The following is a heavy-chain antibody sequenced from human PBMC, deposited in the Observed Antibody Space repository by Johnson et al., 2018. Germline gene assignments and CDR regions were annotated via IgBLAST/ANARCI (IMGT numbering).Heavy chain of an antibody. V-gene: IGHV3-48*01. CDR2: IRSSGSTI. Sequence: VQLVESGGGLVQPGGSLRLSCAASGFTFSSYSMNWVRQAPGKGLEWVSYIRSSGSTIYYAASVKGRFTISRDNSKNPLYLQMNSQRAEDTAVYYCARDPCSGGSCYLYYYYYYMDVWGKGTTVTVSS. J-gene: IGHJ6*03. CDR1: GFTFSSYS. D-gene: IGHD2-15*01. CDR3: ARDPCSGGSCYLYYYYYYMDV.